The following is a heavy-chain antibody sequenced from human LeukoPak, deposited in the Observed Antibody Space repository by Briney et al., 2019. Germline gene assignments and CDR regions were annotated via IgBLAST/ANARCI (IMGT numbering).Heavy chain of an antibody. J-gene: IGHJ4*02. D-gene: IGHD2-2*01. CDR3: ARGRDKSTSPAIDY. V-gene: IGHV1-2*02. CDR1: GYTFSGYY. CDR2: ISPNSGDT. Sequence: GASVKVSCKASGYTFSGYYMHWVRQAPGQGHEWMGWISPNSGDTNYAQNFQGRVTMTRDTSISTAYMELSRLTSDDTAVYYCARGRDKSTSPAIDYWGQGTLVTDSS.